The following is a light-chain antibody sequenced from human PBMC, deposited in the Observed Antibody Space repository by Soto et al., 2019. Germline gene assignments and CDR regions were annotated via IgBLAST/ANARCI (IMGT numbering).Light chain of an antibody. J-gene: IGLJ1*01. CDR1: KLGDKY. Sequence: SYELTQPPSVSVSPGQTASITCSGDKLGDKYASWYQQKPGQAPVLVIYQDIKRPSGIPERFSGSNSGNTATLTISGTQAMDEADYYCQAWDRGSAHVFGTGTKVTV. V-gene: IGLV3-1*01. CDR3: QAWDRGSAHV. CDR2: QDI.